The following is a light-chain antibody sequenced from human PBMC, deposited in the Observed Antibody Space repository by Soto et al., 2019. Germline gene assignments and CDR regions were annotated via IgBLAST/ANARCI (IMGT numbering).Light chain of an antibody. CDR3: TSFTASSTYV. J-gene: IGLJ1*01. CDR1: SSDVGAYDY. Sequence: QSVLTQPASVSGSPGQSITVSCTGTSSDVGAYDYVSWYQQHPGKAPKFMIYEVTNRPSGVSHRFSGSKSGNTASLTISGLQAEDEADDYCTSFTASSTYVFGAGTKLTVL. CDR2: EVT. V-gene: IGLV2-14*01.